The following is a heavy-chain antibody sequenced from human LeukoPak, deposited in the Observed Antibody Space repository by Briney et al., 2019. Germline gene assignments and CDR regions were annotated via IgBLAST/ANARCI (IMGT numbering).Heavy chain of an antibody. Sequence: SETLSLTCTVSGGSISSGGYYWSWIRQHPGRGLEWIGYIYYSGSTYYNPSLKSRVTIAVDTSKNQFSLKLSSVTAADTAVYYWASWWSGYYFGYWGQGTLVTVSS. CDR1: GGSISSGGYY. D-gene: IGHD3-3*01. V-gene: IGHV4-31*03. CDR3: ASWWSGYYFGY. CDR2: IYYSGST. J-gene: IGHJ4*02.